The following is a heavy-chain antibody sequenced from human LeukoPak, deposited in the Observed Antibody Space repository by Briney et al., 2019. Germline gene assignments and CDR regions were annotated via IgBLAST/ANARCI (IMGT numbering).Heavy chain of an antibody. CDR1: GFTLSSYS. J-gene: IGHJ4*02. V-gene: IGHV3-48*01. CDR2: ITLSSSSI. Sequence: GGSLRLSCAASGFTLSSYSMNWIRQAPGKGLEWVSYITLSSSSIYYADSVKGRFTISRDNAKNSLYLQMNSLRAGDTAVYYCAREPTYSSSWYTSCDYWGQGTLVTVSS. CDR3: AREPTYSSSWYTSCDY. D-gene: IGHD6-13*01.